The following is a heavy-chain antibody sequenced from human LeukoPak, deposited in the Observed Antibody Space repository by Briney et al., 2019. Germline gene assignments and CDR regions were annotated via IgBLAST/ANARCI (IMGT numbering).Heavy chain of an antibody. Sequence: SETLSLTCAVSGGSISSSNWWSWVRQPPGKGLEWIGEIYHSGSTNYNPSLKGRVTISVDKSKNQFSLKLSSVTAADTAVYYCARDTMVRGVIIRWFDPWGQGTLVTVSS. CDR1: GGSISSSNW. CDR3: ARDTMVRGVIIRWFDP. D-gene: IGHD3-10*01. V-gene: IGHV4-4*02. CDR2: IYHSGST. J-gene: IGHJ5*02.